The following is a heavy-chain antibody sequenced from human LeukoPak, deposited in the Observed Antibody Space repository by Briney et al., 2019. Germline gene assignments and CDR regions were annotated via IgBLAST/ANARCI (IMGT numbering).Heavy chain of an antibody. J-gene: IGHJ4*02. D-gene: IGHD6-19*01. CDR2: IYGSGRT. CDR1: GVSINSHY. CDR3: ARLTKGEQWLAYYFDY. V-gene: IGHV4-4*09. Sequence: PSETLSLTCTVSGVSINSHYLNWIRQPPGKGLEWIGYIYGSGRTNYNPSLKSRVTLSVDTSKNQFSLNLNSVTAADTAVYYCARLTKGEQWLAYYFDYWGQGPWSPSPQ.